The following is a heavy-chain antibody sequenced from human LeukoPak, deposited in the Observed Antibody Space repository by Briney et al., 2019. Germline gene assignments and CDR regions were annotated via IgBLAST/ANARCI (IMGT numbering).Heavy chain of an antibody. CDR1: GFTFSSYE. CDR3: ARMGMVRGALYY. Sequence: PGGSLRLSCAASGFTFSSYEMNWVRQAPGKGLEWVSYISSSGSTIYYADSVKGRFTNSRDNAKNSLYLQMNSLRAEDTAVYYCARMGMVRGALYYWGQGTLVTVSS. D-gene: IGHD3-10*01. J-gene: IGHJ4*02. V-gene: IGHV3-48*03. CDR2: ISSSGSTI.